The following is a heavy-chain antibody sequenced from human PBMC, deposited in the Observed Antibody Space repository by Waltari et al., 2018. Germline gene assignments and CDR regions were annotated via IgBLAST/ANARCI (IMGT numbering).Heavy chain of an antibody. CDR3: ARHVLGPYYNTILPPNY. CDR1: GGSISSRSSY. V-gene: IGHV4-39*01. Sequence: QLQLQESGPGLVKPPAPLSPTCTVPGGSISSRSSYWGWIRLPPGNGLEWVGSIYYSGSTYYNPSLNSRVTISVDTSKNQFSLKLSSLTAADTAVYFCARHVLGPYYNTILPPNYWGQGTLVTVSS. CDR2: IYYSGST. D-gene: IGHD3-22*01. J-gene: IGHJ4*03.